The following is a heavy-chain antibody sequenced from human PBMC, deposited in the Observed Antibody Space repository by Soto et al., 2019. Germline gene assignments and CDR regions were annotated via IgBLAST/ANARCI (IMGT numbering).Heavy chain of an antibody. V-gene: IGHV3-30*18. CDR2: ISYDGSNK. J-gene: IGHJ6*02. CDR3: AKDKYSSSSKSSYYYYGMDV. CDR1: GFTFSSYG. D-gene: IGHD6-6*01. Sequence: GGSLRLSCAASGFTFSSYGMHWVRQAPGKGLEWVAVISYDGSNKYYADSVKGRFTIPRDNSKNTLYLQMNSLRAEDTAVYYCAKDKYSSSSKSSYYYYGMDVWGQGTTVTVSS.